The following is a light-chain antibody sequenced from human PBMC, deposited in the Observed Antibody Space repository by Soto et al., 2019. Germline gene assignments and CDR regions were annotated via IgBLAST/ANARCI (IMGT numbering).Light chain of an antibody. Sequence: EIVMTQSPATLSVSPGERATLSCRASQSVSSKLAWYQQKPGQGPRLLIYGASSRATGIPARLSGSGSGTEFTLTISSLQSEDCAVYYCQHYSTWLWTFGQGTKVEIK. CDR3: QHYSTWLWT. V-gene: IGKV3-15*01. CDR2: GAS. J-gene: IGKJ1*01. CDR1: QSVSSK.